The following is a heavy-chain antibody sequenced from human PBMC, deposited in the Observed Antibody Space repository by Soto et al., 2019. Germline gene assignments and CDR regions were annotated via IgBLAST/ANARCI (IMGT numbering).Heavy chain of an antibody. CDR1: GGTFSIYG. CDR2: IIPILTTP. V-gene: IGHV1-69*01. D-gene: IGHD2-8*02. Sequence: QVQLVQSGAEVQKTGSSVKVSCKASGGTFSIYGFSWVRQAPGQGPEWIGGIIPILTTPNYAQKFHGRVTIVADESTTTVYMELSSLKSDDPAVYYCATSVGIAPTGEDGMDVWGQGTSVTVSS. J-gene: IGHJ6*02. CDR3: ATSVGIAPTGEDGMDV.